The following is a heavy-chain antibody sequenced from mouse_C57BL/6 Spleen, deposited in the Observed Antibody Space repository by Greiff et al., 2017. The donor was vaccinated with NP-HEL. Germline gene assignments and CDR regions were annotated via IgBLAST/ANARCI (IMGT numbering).Heavy chain of an antibody. V-gene: IGHV1-19*01. D-gene: IGHD1-1*02. Sequence: EVQLQQSGPVLVKPGASVKMSCKASGYTFTDYYMNWVKQSHGKSLEWIGVINPYNGGTSYNQKFKGKATLTVDKSSSTAYMELNSLTSEDSAVYDCARSGGIRYDYDAMDYWGQGTSVTVSS. CDR2: INPYNGGT. J-gene: IGHJ4*01. CDR1: GYTFTDYY. CDR3: ARSGGIRYDYDAMDY.